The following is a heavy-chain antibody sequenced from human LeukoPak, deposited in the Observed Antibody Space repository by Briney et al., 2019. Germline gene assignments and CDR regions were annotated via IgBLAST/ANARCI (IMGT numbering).Heavy chain of an antibody. CDR2: IYYSGST. D-gene: IGHD3-22*01. J-gene: IGHJ6*02. Sequence: PSETLSLTCTVSGGSISSYYRSWIRQPPGKGLEWIGYIYYSGSTYYNPSLKSRVTISVDTSKNQFSLKLSSVTAADTAVYYCARVRYYDSSGYPKRPYYNGMDVWGQGTTVTVSS. CDR1: GGSISSYY. V-gene: IGHV4-59*01. CDR3: ARVRYYDSSGYPKRPYYNGMDV.